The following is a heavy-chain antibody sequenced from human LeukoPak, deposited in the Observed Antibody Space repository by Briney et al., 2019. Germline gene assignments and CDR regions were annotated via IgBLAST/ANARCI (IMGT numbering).Heavy chain of an antibody. J-gene: IGHJ4*02. CDR2: IYPGDSAT. V-gene: IGHV5-51*01. Sequence: GASLKIACKASGYVFTSYWIGWVRQLPGKGLEWMGIIYPGDSATRYSPSFQGQVTFSADKSINTAYLQWSTLKASDTAMFYCARPWGPQEMTTITYWGQGTLVTVSS. CDR1: GYVFTSYW. CDR3: ARPWGPQEMTTITY. D-gene: IGHD5-24*01.